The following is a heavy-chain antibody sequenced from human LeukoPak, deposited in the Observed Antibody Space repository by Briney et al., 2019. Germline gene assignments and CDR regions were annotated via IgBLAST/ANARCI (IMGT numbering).Heavy chain of an antibody. J-gene: IGHJ2*01. Sequence: GGSLRLSCAASGFTFSSYAMHWVRQAPGKGLEYVSGISSNGGSTYYANSVKGRFTVSRDNSKNTLYLQMGSLRAEDMAVYYCARGGVAVAGTLWYFDPWGRGTLVTVSS. V-gene: IGHV3-64*01. CDR1: GFTFSSYA. CDR3: ARGGVAVAGTLWYFDP. D-gene: IGHD6-19*01. CDR2: ISSNGGST.